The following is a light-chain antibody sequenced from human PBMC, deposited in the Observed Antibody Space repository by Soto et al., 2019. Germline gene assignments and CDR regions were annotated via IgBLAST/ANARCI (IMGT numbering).Light chain of an antibody. CDR1: QSVSSN. J-gene: IGKJ1*01. CDR2: GAS. CDR3: RQYNNWPRT. V-gene: IGKV3-15*01. Sequence: GMTHSPATVSGAAGERATLSCRASQSVSSNLAWYQQKPGQAPRLLIYGASTRATGIPARFSGSGSGTEFTLTISSLKSEDFAVYSCRQYNNWPRTFGQGT.